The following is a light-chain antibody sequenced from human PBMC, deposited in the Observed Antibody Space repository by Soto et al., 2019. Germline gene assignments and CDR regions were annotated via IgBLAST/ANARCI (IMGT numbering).Light chain of an antibody. CDR2: AAS. CDR1: QGIGTY. J-gene: IGKJ1*01. CDR3: QHFYTYSPWT. V-gene: IGKV1-39*01. Sequence: DIQMTQSPSSLSASVGDRVTITCRASQGIGTYLNWYQQKPGKAPKLLIYAASSLQSGVPSRFSGSGSGTEFTLSISGLQPDDFATYYCQHFYTYSPWTFGQGTKVDIK.